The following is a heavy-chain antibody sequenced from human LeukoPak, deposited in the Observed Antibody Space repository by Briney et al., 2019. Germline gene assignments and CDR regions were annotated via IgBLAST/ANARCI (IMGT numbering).Heavy chain of an antibody. D-gene: IGHD5-18*01. J-gene: IGHJ4*02. CDR3: ARHGRATSMAYFDY. CDR1: GGSFSGYY. Sequence: SETLSVTCAVYGGSFSGYYWSWIRQPPGKGLEWIGEINHSGSTNYNPSLKSRVTISVDTSKYQFSLKLSSVTAADTAVYYCARHGRATSMAYFDYWGQGTLVTVSS. V-gene: IGHV4-34*01. CDR2: INHSGST.